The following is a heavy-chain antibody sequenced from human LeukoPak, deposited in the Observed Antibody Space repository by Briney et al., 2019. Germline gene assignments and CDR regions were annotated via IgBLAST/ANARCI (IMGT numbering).Heavy chain of an antibody. CDR2: ISYDGSNK. V-gene: IGHV3-30*18. D-gene: IGHD6-13*01. CDR3: AKGGDSSSWYPLY. CDR1: GFTFSSYG. Sequence: GGSLRLSCAASGFTFSSYGMHWVRQAPGKGLEWVAVISYDGSNKYYADSVKGRFTISRDNSKNTLYLQMNSLRAEDTAVYYCAKGGDSSSWYPLYWGQGTLVTVSP. J-gene: IGHJ4*02.